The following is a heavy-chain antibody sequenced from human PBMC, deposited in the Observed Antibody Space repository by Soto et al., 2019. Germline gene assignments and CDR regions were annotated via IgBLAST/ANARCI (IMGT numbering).Heavy chain of an antibody. CDR3: ARVRQRAWYFDL. CDR1: GFSFSSYW. CDR2: IKTDGSII. V-gene: IGHV3-74*01. D-gene: IGHD6-25*01. Sequence: EVQLVESGGGLVQPGGSLRLSCAASGFSFSSYWMHWVSQAPGKGLVWVSRIKTDGSIITYADSVKGRFTISRDNAKNTLYLQMNTLRAEDMAVYYCARVRQRAWYFDLWGRGSLVSLSS. J-gene: IGHJ2*01.